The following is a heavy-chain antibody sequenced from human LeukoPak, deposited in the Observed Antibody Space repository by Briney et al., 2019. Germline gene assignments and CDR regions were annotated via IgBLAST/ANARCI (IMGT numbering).Heavy chain of an antibody. CDR3: ARSDSSSWSFIDY. Sequence: ASVKVSCKASGYTFTGYYIHWVRQAPGQGLEWMGWINPNSGGTNYAQKFQGRVTMTRDTSISTAYMELSRLRSDDTAVYHCARSDSSSWSFIDYWGQGTLVTVSS. CDR2: INPNSGGT. V-gene: IGHV1-2*02. D-gene: IGHD6-13*01. CDR1: GYTFTGYY. J-gene: IGHJ4*02.